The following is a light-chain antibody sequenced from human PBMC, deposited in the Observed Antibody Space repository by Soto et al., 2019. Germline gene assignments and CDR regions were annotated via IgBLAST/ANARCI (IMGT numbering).Light chain of an antibody. V-gene: IGKV3-20*01. CDR2: RAS. Sequence: EIVLTQSPGTLSLSPGERATFSCRASQSVSSNFVAWFQQKPGQVPRLLIYRASNRATGIPDRFSGSGSGTDFTLPINRLEPEDFAVYYCQQHVSSPFTFGPGTKVDI. CDR3: QQHVSSPFT. J-gene: IGKJ3*01. CDR1: QSVSSNF.